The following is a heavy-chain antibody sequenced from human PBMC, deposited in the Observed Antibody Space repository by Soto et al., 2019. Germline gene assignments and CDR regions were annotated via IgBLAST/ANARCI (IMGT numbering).Heavy chain of an antibody. D-gene: IGHD5-18*01. Sequence: PGGSLRLSCAASGFTFSSYAMSWVRQAPGKGLEWVSAISGSGGSTYYADSVKGRFTISRDNSKNTLYLQMNSLRAEDTALYYCAKDMGLGYSYGPYYYYYGMDVWGQGTTVTVSS. V-gene: IGHV3-23*01. CDR3: AKDMGLGYSYGPYYYYYGMDV. CDR1: GFTFSSYA. J-gene: IGHJ6*02. CDR2: ISGSGGST.